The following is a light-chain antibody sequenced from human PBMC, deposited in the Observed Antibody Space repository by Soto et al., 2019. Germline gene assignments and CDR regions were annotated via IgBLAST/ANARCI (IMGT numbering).Light chain of an antibody. V-gene: IGLV2-14*01. J-gene: IGLJ1*01. Sequence: QSALTQPASVSGSPGQSITISCTGTSSDFGGYNHVSWYQQHPGKAPKLMIYEVSNRPSGVSNRFSGSKSGNTASLTISGLQAEDEADYYCSSYTSSSTYYVFGTGTKVTVL. CDR3: SSYTSSSTYYV. CDR2: EVS. CDR1: SSDFGGYNH.